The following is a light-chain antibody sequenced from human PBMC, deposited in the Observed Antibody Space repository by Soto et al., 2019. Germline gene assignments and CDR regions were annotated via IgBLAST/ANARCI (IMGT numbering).Light chain of an antibody. Sequence: EIVLTQSPGTLSLSPGERATLSCRASQSVTSSFLAWYQQIPGQAPRLLIYGASSRATGIPDRLSGSGSGTDLTLTIRRLETEDFAVYYCQQYGSSPRTFGQGTKVEIK. CDR2: GAS. J-gene: IGKJ1*01. CDR3: QQYGSSPRT. V-gene: IGKV3-20*01. CDR1: QSVTSSF.